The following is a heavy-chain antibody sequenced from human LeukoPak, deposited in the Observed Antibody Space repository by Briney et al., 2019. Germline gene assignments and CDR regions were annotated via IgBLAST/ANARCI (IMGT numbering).Heavy chain of an antibody. CDR1: RYTLTGYY. Sequence: ASVTVSCKASRYTLTGYYMHWVRQAPGQGIEGVAIIKSTGDTTVYAQKFQGRVTVTRDTSTSTVYMDLSSLSSEDTAVYYCVREDAHTYYFDFWGPGTLVTVSS. V-gene: IGHV1-46*01. J-gene: IGHJ4*02. D-gene: IGHD2-2*01. CDR3: VREDAHTYYFDF. CDR2: IKSTGDTT.